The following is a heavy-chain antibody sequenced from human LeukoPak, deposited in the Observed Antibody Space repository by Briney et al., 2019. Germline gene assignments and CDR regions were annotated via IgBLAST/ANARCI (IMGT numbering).Heavy chain of an antibody. CDR3: ARGDISGLRLGELSFVTAFDI. CDR1: GYTFTSYG. V-gene: IGHV1-18*01. D-gene: IGHD3-16*02. CDR2: ISAYNGNT. J-gene: IGHJ3*02. Sequence: ASVKVSCKASGYTFTSYGISWVRQAPGQGLEWMGWISAYNGNTNYAQKLQGRVTMTTDTSTSTAYMELRSLRSDDTAVYYCARGDISGLRLGELSFVTAFDIWGQGTMVTVSS.